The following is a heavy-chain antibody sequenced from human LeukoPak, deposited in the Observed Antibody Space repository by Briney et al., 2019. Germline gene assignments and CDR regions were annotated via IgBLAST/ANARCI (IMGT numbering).Heavy chain of an antibody. Sequence: SETLSLTCAVYGVSISSDNWWTWVRQPPGKGLEWIGEINHSGSTNYNPSLKSRVTISVDTSKNQFSLKLSSVTAADTAVYYCAREKGYSYGIDYWGQGTLVTVSS. J-gene: IGHJ4*02. D-gene: IGHD5-18*01. CDR3: AREKGYSYGIDY. CDR2: INHSGST. V-gene: IGHV4-4*02. CDR1: GVSISSDNW.